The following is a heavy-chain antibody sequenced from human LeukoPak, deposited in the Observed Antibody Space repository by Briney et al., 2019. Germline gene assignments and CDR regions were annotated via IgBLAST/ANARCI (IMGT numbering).Heavy chain of an antibody. Sequence: GGSLRPSCAASGFTFSSYSMNWVRQAPGKGLEWVSSISSSSSYIYYADSVKGRFTISRDNAKNSLYLQMNSLRAEDTAVYYCARDGTRCSSTSCYFDYWGQGTLVTVSS. CDR3: ARDGTRCSSTSCYFDY. D-gene: IGHD2-2*01. V-gene: IGHV3-21*01. CDR1: GFTFSSYS. CDR2: ISSSSSYI. J-gene: IGHJ4*02.